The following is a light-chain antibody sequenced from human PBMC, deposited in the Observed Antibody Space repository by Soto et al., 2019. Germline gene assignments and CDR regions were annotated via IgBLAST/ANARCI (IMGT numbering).Light chain of an antibody. Sequence: DIVLTQSPDSLSVSLVEMSSMNCKSSHIVLYSPDNDNYLVWYQQRPGQSPKLLIYWASTRASGVPDRFSGSGSGTDFTLTISSLQAEDVAVYYCQQYYSSPLTFGGGTKVDIK. J-gene: IGKJ4*01. V-gene: IGKV4-1*01. CDR1: HIVLYSPDNDNY. CDR3: QQYYSSPLT. CDR2: WAS.